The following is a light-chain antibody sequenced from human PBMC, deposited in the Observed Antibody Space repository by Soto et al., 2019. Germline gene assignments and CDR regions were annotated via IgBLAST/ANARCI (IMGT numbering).Light chain of an antibody. Sequence: EILLTQSPGTLSLSPGDRATLSCRASQSVSSNYLAWYQQKPGQAPRLLIYGASSRATGIPDRFSGSGSGTDFTLTISRLEPEDFAVYYCQRYGTSLPLTFGGGTKV. CDR2: GAS. J-gene: IGKJ4*01. CDR1: QSVSSNY. V-gene: IGKV3-20*01. CDR3: QRYGTSLPLT.